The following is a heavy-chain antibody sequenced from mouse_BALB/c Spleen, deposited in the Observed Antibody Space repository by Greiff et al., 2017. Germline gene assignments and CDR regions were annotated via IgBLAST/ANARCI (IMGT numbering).Heavy chain of an antibody. CDR2: IDPANGNT. J-gene: IGHJ4*01. Sequence: VQLKESGAELVKPGASVKLSCTASGFNIKDTYMHWVKQRPEQGLEWIGRIDPANGNTKYDPKFQGKATITADTSSNTAYLQLSSLTSEDTAVYYCGPNAMDYWGQGTSVTVSS. V-gene: IGHV14-3*02. CDR1: GFNIKDTY. CDR3: GPNAMDY.